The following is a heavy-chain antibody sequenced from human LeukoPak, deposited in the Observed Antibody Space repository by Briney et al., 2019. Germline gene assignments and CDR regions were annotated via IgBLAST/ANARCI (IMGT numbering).Heavy chain of an antibody. D-gene: IGHD6-13*01. V-gene: IGHV3-7*01. CDR3: ARDHPRAAAAGDY. J-gene: IGHJ4*02. CDR1: GFTFSSYW. CDR2: IKQDGSEK. Sequence: GGSLRLSCAASGFTFSSYWMSWVRQAPGKGLEWVANIKQDGSEKYYVDSVKGRFTISRDNAKNSLYLQMSSLRAEDTAVYYCARDHPRAAAAGDYWGQGTLVTVSS.